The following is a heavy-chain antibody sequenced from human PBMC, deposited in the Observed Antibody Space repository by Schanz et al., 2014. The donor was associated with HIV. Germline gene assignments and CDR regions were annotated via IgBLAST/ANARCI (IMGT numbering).Heavy chain of an antibody. Sequence: EVQLLDSGGGLVQPGGSLRLSCAASGFRFRSYWMSWVRQAPGKGLEWVANIKEDGIEKYYVDSVKGRFTISRDNAKNTVYLQMNSLRAEDTAIYHGAKDGGSRGRRRGMDVWGQGTTVTVFS. CDR1: GFRFRSYW. V-gene: IGHV3-7*01. CDR3: AKDGGSRGRRRGMDV. D-gene: IGHD3-10*01. CDR2: IKEDGIEK. J-gene: IGHJ6*02.